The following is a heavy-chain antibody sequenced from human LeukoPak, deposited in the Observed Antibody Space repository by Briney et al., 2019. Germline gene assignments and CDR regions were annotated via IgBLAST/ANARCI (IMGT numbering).Heavy chain of an antibody. CDR2: IYWDDDN. Sequence: SGPTLVKRTQTLTLTCTFSGFSLSTSGVGVGWIRQPPGKALEWLALIYWDDDNRYSPSLKSRLTITKDTSKNRVVLTMTNMDPVDTATYYCAHSPRGYSYDYGWYYFDYWGQGTLVTVSS. CDR3: AHSPRGYSYDYGWYYFDY. CDR1: GFSLSTSGVG. D-gene: IGHD5-18*01. V-gene: IGHV2-5*02. J-gene: IGHJ4*02.